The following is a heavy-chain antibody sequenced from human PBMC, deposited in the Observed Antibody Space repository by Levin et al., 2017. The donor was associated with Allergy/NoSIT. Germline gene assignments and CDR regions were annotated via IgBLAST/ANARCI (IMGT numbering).Heavy chain of an antibody. CDR2: INPNSGGT. CDR1: GYTFTGYY. V-gene: IGHV1-2*02. J-gene: IGHJ4*02. CDR3: AREDFRYSSGWYTGY. D-gene: IGHD6-19*01. Sequence: GESLKISCKASGYTFTGYYMHWVRQAPGQGLEWMGWINPNSGGTNYAQKFQGRVTMTRDTSISTAYMELSRLRSDDTAVYYCAREDFRYSSGWYTGYWGQGTLVTVSS.